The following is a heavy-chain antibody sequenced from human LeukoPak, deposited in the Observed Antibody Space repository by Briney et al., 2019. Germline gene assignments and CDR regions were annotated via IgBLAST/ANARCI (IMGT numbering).Heavy chain of an antibody. CDR1: GFTFSSYW. CDR2: IFSDGSNI. V-gene: IGHV3-74*01. CDR3: ARGRTYGGNFYDY. D-gene: IGHD4-23*01. J-gene: IGHJ4*02. Sequence: GGSLRLSCAASGFTFSSYWMHWVRQAPGKGLVWISRIFSDGSNINYADSVKGRFTISRDKAKTTLDLQMTSLRAEATAVYYCARGRTYGGNFYDYSGPGTLVTVSS.